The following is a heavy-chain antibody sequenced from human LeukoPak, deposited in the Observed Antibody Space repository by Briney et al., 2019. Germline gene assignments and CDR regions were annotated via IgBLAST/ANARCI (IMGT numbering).Heavy chain of an antibody. J-gene: IGHJ5*01. D-gene: IGHD5-18*01. Sequence: SETLSLTCTVSSGSISSYYWSWIRQPPGKGLEWIGYIYYSGSTNYNPSLKSRVTISVDTSKNQFSLKLSSVTAADAAVYYCAKGYNYGPFDYWGHGTLVTVSS. CDR2: IYYSGST. V-gene: IGHV4-59*12. CDR3: AKGYNYGPFDY. CDR1: SGSISSYY.